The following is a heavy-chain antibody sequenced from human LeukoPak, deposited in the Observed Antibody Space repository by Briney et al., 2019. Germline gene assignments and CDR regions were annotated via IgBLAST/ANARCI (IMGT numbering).Heavy chain of an antibody. V-gene: IGHV3-23*01. CDR1: GFTFSSCS. Sequence: AGGSLRLSCAASGFTFSSCSMSWVRQAPGKWREWVSGISDGGGTTNYADAVKGRFANSRDKSQHTLFLQMNSLRAEDTAVYYCAKSYGDYLGYSDSWGQGTLVTVSS. CDR2: ISDGGGTT. D-gene: IGHD4-17*01. J-gene: IGHJ4*02. CDR3: AKSYGDYLGYSDS.